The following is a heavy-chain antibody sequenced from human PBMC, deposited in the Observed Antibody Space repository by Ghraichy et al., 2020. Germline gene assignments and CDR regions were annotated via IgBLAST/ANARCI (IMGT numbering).Heavy chain of an antibody. V-gene: IGHV4-59*01. CDR1: GGSISSYY. CDR3: ARSGDYGSYYYYYGMDV. Sequence: SQTLSLTCTVSGGSISSYYWSWIRQPPGKGLEWIGYIYYSGSTNYNPSLKSRVTISVDTSKNQFSLKLSSVTAADTAVYYCARSGDYGSYYYYYGMDVWGQGTTVTVSS. D-gene: IGHD4-17*01. CDR2: IYYSGST. J-gene: IGHJ6*02.